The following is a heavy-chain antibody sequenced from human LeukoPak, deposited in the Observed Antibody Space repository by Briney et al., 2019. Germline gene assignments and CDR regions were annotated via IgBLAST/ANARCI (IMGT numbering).Heavy chain of an antibody. CDR2: ISGCGAST. D-gene: IGHD3-10*02. J-gene: IGHJ6*04. V-gene: IGHV3-23*01. CDR1: GFTFSSYA. Sequence: GGSLRLSCAASGFTFSSYAMSWVRQAPGKGLEWVSAISGCGASTYYADSVKGRFTISRDNAKNSLYLQMNSLRAEDTAVYYCAELGITMIGGVWGKGTTVTISS. CDR3: AELGITMIGGV.